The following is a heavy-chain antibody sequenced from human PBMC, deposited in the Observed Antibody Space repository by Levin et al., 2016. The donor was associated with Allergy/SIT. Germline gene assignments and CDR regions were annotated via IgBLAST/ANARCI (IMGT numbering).Heavy chain of an antibody. Sequence: VRQMPGKGLEWMGIIYPGDSDIRYSPSFQGQVTISADKSISTAYLQWSSLKASDTAMYYCATRTGTLDAFDIWGQGTMVTVSS. V-gene: IGHV5-51*01. CDR2: IYPGDSDI. CDR3: ATRTGTLDAFDI. D-gene: IGHD1-7*01. J-gene: IGHJ3*02.